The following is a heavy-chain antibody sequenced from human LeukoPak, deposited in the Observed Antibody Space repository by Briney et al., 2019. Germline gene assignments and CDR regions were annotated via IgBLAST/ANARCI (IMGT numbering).Heavy chain of an antibody. CDR1: GGSFSGYY. CDR3: ARGGLVRGSLNSLTGFDF. J-gene: IGHJ3*01. D-gene: IGHD3-10*01. V-gene: IGHV4-34*01. Sequence: SETLSLTCAVYGGSFSGYYWSWIRQPPGKGLEWIGEINHSGSTNYNPSLMSRVTISVDTSKNQFSLHLNSVTPDDTALYYCARGGLVRGSLNSLTGFDFWGQGTMVTVSS. CDR2: INHSGST.